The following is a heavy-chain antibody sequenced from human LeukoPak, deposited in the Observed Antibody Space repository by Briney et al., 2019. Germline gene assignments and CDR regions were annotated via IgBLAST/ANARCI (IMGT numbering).Heavy chain of an antibody. V-gene: IGHV1-2*02. J-gene: IGHJ4*02. Sequence: ASVKVSCKASGYRFTGYYMHWVRQAPGQGLEWMGWINPHSGGTNYAQKFQGRVTMTRDTSISTAYMELSRLRSDDTAMYYCARAPSSTSGTTFGYWGRGTLVTVSS. CDR3: ARAPSSTSGTTFGY. D-gene: IGHD1-1*01. CDR1: GYRFTGYY. CDR2: INPHSGGT.